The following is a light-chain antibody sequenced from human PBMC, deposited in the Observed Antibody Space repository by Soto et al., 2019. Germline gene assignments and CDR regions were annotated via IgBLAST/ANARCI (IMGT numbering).Light chain of an antibody. Sequence: QSVLTQPACVSGSPGQSITISCTGTINDVGGYDFVSWYQHHPGKAPKLMIFEVSNRPSGVSNRFSGSKSGNTASLTISGLQDEDEADYYCTSYTTTSPYVFGTGTKVTVL. CDR2: EVS. V-gene: IGLV2-14*01. CDR1: INDVGGYDF. J-gene: IGLJ1*01. CDR3: TSYTTTSPYV.